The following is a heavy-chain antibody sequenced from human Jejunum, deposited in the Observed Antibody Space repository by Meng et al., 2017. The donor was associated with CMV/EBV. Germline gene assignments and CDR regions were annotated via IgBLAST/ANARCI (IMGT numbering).Heavy chain of an antibody. CDR3: ARGTGNYGDWDC. CDR1: GLTINNYW. Sequence: SGLTINNYWMHWVRQGPGKGLEWVSRISGGGSSTNYADSVKGRFTVSRDNGKNIVYLQMNSLRAEDTAVYYCARGTGNYGDWDCWGQGTLVTVSS. D-gene: IGHD1-7*01. J-gene: IGHJ4*02. CDR2: ISGGGSST. V-gene: IGHV3-74*01.